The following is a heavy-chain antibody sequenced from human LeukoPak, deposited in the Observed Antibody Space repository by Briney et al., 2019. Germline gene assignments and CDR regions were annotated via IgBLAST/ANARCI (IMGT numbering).Heavy chain of an antibody. J-gene: IGHJ4*02. CDR2: IRFDGTKT. CDR3: ARDFDAVNSNYYYIPDY. Sequence: PGGSLRLSCETSGLDFSRNGMHWVRQAPGKGLEWVSFIRFDGTKTFYGDSVRGRFTISRDNSKNTLYLQLNSLRVDDTAVYYCARDFDAVNSNYYYIPDYWGQGILVTVSS. CDR1: GLDFSRNG. D-gene: IGHD3-10*01. V-gene: IGHV3-30*02.